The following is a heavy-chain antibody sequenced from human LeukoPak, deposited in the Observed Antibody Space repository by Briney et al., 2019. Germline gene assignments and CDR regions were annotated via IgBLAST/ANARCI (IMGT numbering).Heavy chain of an antibody. Sequence: ASVKVSCTASGYTFTSYGISWVRQAPGQGLEWMGWISAYNGNTNYAQKLQGRVTMTTDTSTSTAYMELRSLRSDDTAVYYCARETDYYDSSGYYYYFDYWGQGTRVTVSS. CDR2: ISAYNGNT. J-gene: IGHJ4*02. V-gene: IGHV1-18*01. CDR1: GYTFTSYG. D-gene: IGHD3-22*01. CDR3: ARETDYYDSSGYYYYFDY.